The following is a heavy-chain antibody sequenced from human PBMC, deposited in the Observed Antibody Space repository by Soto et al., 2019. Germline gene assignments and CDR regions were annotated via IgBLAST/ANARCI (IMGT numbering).Heavy chain of an antibody. V-gene: IGHV4-61*01. D-gene: IGHD3-3*01. CDR3: ARVLAIFGVVIDWFDP. Sequence: SETLYLNCTVSGGSVSSGSYYWSWIRQPPGKGLEWIGYIYYSGSTNYNPSLKSRVTISVDTSKSQFSLKLSSVTAADTAVYYCARVLAIFGVVIDWFDPWGQGTLVTVSS. J-gene: IGHJ5*02. CDR1: GGSVSSGSYY. CDR2: IYYSGST.